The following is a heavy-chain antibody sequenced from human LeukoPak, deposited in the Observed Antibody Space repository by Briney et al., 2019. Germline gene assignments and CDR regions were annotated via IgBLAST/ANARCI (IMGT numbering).Heavy chain of an antibody. J-gene: IGHJ5*02. D-gene: IGHD5-12*01. CDR2: IYYSGST. V-gene: IGHV4-39*02. Sequence: SETLSLTCTVSGGSISSSSYYWGWIRQPPGKGLEWIGSIYYSGSTYYNPSLKSRVTISVDTSKNQFSLKLSSVTAADTAVYYCARERKWLRTWAWFDPWGQGTLVTVSS. CDR1: GGSISSSSYY. CDR3: ARERKWLRTWAWFDP.